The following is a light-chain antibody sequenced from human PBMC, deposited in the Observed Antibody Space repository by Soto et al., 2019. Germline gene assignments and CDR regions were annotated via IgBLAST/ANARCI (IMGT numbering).Light chain of an antibody. V-gene: IGKV3-11*01. CDR2: DAS. J-gene: IGKJ1*01. Sequence: EIVMTQSPATLSVFPGERATLSCRASQSVSSNLAWYQQKPGQAPRLLIYDASNRATGIPARLSGSGSGTDFTLTISSLEPEDLAVYDGQQRSNWPWTFGQGTKVDIK. CDR1: QSVSSN. CDR3: QQRSNWPWT.